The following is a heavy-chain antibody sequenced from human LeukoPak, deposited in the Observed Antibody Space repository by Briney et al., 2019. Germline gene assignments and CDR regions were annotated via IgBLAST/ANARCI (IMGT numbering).Heavy chain of an antibody. CDR2: ITGSDGST. CDR1: GFTFSSYA. J-gene: IGHJ1*01. CDR3: AKEGYYDSRGYYHAEDFQD. Sequence: PGGSLRLSCAASGFTFSSYAMSWVRQAPGKGLEWVSAITGSDGSTFYADSVKGRFTISRDNSKKTLYLQINSLRVEDTAVYYCAKEGYYDSRGYYHAEDFQDWGQGTLVTVSS. D-gene: IGHD3-22*01. V-gene: IGHV3-23*01.